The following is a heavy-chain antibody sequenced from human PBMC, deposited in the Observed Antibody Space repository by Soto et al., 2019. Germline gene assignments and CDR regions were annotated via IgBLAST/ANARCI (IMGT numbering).Heavy chain of an antibody. CDR1: GGTFSSYA. CDR2: IIPIFGPA. D-gene: IGHD6-19*01. CDR3: ARVMAFVEQWLIGMDV. J-gene: IGHJ6*02. Sequence: QVQLVQSGAEVKKPGSSVKVSCKASGGTFSSYAISWVRQAPGQGLEWMGGIIPIFGPANYAQKFQGRVTSTADESTSTAYMELSSLRSEDTAVYYCARVMAFVEQWLIGMDVWGHGTTVTDS. V-gene: IGHV1-69*12.